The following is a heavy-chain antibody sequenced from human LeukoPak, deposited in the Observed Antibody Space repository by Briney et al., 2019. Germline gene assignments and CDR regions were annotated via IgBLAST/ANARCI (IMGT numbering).Heavy chain of an antibody. CDR2: ISSSSSYI. CDR1: GFTFSSYS. J-gene: IGHJ4*02. CDR3: AVLRSYRSFPPADY. Sequence: GGSLRLSCAASGFTFSSYSMNWVRQAPGKGLKWFSSISSSSSYIYYADSVKGRFTISRDNAKDSLYLQMNSLRAEDTAVYYCAVLRSYRSFPPADYWGQGTLVTVFS. V-gene: IGHV3-21*01. D-gene: IGHD3-16*02.